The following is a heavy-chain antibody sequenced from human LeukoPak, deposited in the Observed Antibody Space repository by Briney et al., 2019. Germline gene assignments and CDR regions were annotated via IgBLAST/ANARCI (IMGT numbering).Heavy chain of an antibody. J-gene: IGHJ5*02. D-gene: IGHD3-3*01. CDR2: ISAYNGNT. CDR3: ARDRIYDFWSGKTYNWFDP. Sequence: ASVKVSCKASGYTFTIYGISWVRQAPGQGLEWMGWISAYNGNTNYAQKLQGRVTMTTDTSTSTAYMELRSLRSDDTAVYYCARDRIYDFWSGKTYNWFDPWGQGTLVTVSS. CDR1: GYTFTIYG. V-gene: IGHV1-18*01.